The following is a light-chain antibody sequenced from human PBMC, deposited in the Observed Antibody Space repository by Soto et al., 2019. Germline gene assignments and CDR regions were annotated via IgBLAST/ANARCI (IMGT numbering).Light chain of an antibody. CDR1: QSVSSN. Sequence: EIVMTQSPATLSVSPGERATLSCRASQSVSSNLAWYQQKPGQAPRLLIYGASTRATGIPARFSGSGSGTEFTLTISSLQSEDFAVYYCQQYNKWPLFLTFGGGTKVEIK. CDR2: GAS. V-gene: IGKV3-15*01. J-gene: IGKJ4*01. CDR3: QQYNKWPLFLT.